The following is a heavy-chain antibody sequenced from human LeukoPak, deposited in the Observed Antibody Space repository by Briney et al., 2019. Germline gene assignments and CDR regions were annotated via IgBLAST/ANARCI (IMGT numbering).Heavy chain of an antibody. D-gene: IGHD6-19*01. CDR2: INPSGGST. Sequence: ASVKVSCKASGGTFSSYAISWVRQAPGQGLEWMGIINPSGGSTSYAQKFQGRVTMTRDTSTSTVYMELSSLRSEDTAVYYCARGGRISGLGRWGQGTLVTVSS. V-gene: IGHV1-46*01. CDR3: ARGGRISGLGR. J-gene: IGHJ4*02. CDR1: GGTFSSYA.